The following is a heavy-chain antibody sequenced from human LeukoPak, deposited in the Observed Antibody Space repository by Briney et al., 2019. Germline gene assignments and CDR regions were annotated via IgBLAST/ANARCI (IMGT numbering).Heavy chain of an antibody. V-gene: IGHV3-30-3*01. J-gene: IGHJ4*02. D-gene: IGHD3-22*01. CDR2: ISYDGSNK. Sequence: GGSLRLSCAASGFTFNSYAMHWVRQAPGKGLEWVSVISYDGSNKYYADSVKGRFTISRDNSKNTLYLQMNSLRAEDTAVYYCARDGRMGDSDEFDYWAQGTLVTVSS. CDR3: ARDGRMGDSDEFDY. CDR1: GFTFNSYA.